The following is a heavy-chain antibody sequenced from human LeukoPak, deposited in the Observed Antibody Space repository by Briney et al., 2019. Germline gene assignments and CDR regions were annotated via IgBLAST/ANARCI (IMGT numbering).Heavy chain of an antibody. CDR2: MYYSAST. V-gene: IGHV4-59*01. D-gene: IGHD5-18*01. Sequence: SETLSLTCTVSGGSISSYYWSWIRQPAGKGLEWIGSMYYSASTYYNPSLKSRVTISVDTSKNQFSLKLTSVTAADTAVYYCARTTEGGYTYGYFYYYYMDVWGKGTTVTISS. CDR3: ARTTEGGYTYGYFYYYYMDV. CDR1: GGSISSYY. J-gene: IGHJ6*03.